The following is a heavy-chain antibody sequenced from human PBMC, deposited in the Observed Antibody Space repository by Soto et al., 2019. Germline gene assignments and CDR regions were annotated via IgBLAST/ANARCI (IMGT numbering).Heavy chain of an antibody. CDR2: INHSGST. V-gene: IGHV4-34*01. CDR1: GGSFSGYY. D-gene: IGHD3-10*01. J-gene: IGHJ4*02. Sequence: PSETLSLTCAVYGGSFSGYYWSWIRQPPGKGLEWIGEINHSGSTNYNPSLKSRVTISVDTSKNQFSLKLSSVTAADTAVYYCARVNRMVRGVFDYWGQGTLVTVSS. CDR3: ARVNRMVRGVFDY.